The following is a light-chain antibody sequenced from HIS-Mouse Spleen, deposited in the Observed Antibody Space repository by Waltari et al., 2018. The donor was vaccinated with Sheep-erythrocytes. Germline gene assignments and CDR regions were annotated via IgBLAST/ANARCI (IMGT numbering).Light chain of an antibody. J-gene: IGKJ1*01. CDR2: GAS. V-gene: IGKV3-15*01. CDR1: QSVSSN. CDR3: QQYNNWPWT. Sequence: EIVMTQSPATLSVSLGERATLSCRASQSVSSNLAWYRQKPTQGPRLLIYGASTRATGIPARFSGSGSGTEFTLTISSMQSEDFAVYYCQQYNNWPWTFGQGTKVEIK.